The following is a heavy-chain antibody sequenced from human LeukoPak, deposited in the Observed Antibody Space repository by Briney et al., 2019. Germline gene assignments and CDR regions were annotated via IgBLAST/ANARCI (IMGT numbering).Heavy chain of an antibody. CDR2: IYYSGST. CDR3: AGSPSTSFHLDY. Sequence: PSETLSLTCTVSGGSISNGGYYWGWIRQPPGKGLEWIGSIYYSGSTYYNPSLKSRVTISVDTSKNQFSLKLSSVTAADTAVYYCAGSPSTSFHLDYWGQGTLVTVSS. V-gene: IGHV4-39*07. J-gene: IGHJ4*02. CDR1: GGSISNGGYY. D-gene: IGHD2-2*01.